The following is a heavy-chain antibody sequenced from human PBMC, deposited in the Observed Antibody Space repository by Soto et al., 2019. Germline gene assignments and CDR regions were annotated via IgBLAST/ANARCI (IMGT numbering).Heavy chain of an antibody. Sequence: ASVKVSCKASGYTFTSYGISWVQQAPGQGLEWIGWISAYNGNTNYAQKLQGRVTMTTDTSTSTAYMELRSLRSDDTAVYHCARETYYYDSSGCPLSNACGSWGRGTRVAVSS. V-gene: IGHV1-18*04. CDR1: GYTFTSYG. CDR2: ISAYNGNT. CDR3: ARETYYYDSSGCPLSNACGS. D-gene: IGHD3-22*01. J-gene: IGHJ6*04.